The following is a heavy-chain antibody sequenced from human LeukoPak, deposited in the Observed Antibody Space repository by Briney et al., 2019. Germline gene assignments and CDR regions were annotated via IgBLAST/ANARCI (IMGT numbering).Heavy chain of an antibody. CDR3: ARNLVPEQLVLNF. CDR1: GGSFSGYY. J-gene: IGHJ4*02. Sequence: SETLSLTCAVYGGSFSGYYWSWIRQPPGKGLEWIGYIYYTGSTNYNPSLKSRVTMSVDTSKNQFSLNLKSVTPEDTAVYYCARNLVPEQLVLNFWGQGTLVTVSS. D-gene: IGHD6-13*01. V-gene: IGHV4-59*01. CDR2: IYYTGST.